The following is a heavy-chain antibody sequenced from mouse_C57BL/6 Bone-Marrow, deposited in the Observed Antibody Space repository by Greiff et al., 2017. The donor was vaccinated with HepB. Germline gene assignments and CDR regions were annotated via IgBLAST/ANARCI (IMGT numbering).Heavy chain of an antibody. CDR3: AREVDDGYPSYYFDY. J-gene: IGHJ2*01. CDR2: INPNNGGT. V-gene: IGHV1-26*01. Sequence: EVQLQQSGPELVKPGASVKISCKASGYTFTDYYMNWVKQSHGKSLEWIGDINPNNGGTSYNQKFKGKATLTVDKSSSTAYMELRSLTSEDSAVYYCAREVDDGYPSYYFDYWGQGTTLTVSS. CDR1: GYTFTDYY. D-gene: IGHD2-3*01.